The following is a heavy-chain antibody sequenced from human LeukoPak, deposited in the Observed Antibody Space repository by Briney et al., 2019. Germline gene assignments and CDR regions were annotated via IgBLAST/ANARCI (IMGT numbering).Heavy chain of an antibody. D-gene: IGHD1-1*01. CDR3: AKERLTTTAFDY. V-gene: IGHV3-23*01. CDR1: GFTFSTYA. J-gene: IGHJ4*02. Sequence: PGGSLRLSCAASGFTFSTYAVSWIRQAPGKGLEWVSIISGSGGSTYYADSMKGRFTTSRDNSKNTLYLQMNSLRAEDTAVYYCAKERLTTTAFDYWGQGALVTVSS. CDR2: ISGSGGST.